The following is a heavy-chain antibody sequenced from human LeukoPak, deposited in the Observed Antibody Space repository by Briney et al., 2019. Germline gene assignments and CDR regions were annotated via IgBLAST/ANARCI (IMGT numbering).Heavy chain of an antibody. V-gene: IGHV3-20*04. J-gene: IGHJ4*02. D-gene: IGHD2-15*01. CDR1: GFTFSSYE. CDR3: ARVGWSTESYYFDY. CDR2: INWNGDST. Sequence: PGGSLRLSCAASGFTFSSYEMTWVRQAPGKGLEWVSAINWNGDSTGYADSVKGRFTISRDNAKNSLYLQMSSLRAEDTALYYCARVGWSTESYYFDYWGQGTLVTVSS.